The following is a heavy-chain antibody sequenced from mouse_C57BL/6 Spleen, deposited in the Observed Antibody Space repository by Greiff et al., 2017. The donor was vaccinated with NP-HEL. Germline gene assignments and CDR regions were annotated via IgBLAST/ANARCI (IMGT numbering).Heavy chain of an antibody. CDR1: GFSLTSYG. V-gene: IGHV2-4*01. J-gene: IGHJ4*01. CDR3: TKDYEYDGAMDY. D-gene: IGHD2-4*01. CDR2: IWSGGST. Sequence: VQLQQSGPGLVQPSQSLTITCTVSGFSLTSYGVHWVRQPPGTGLEWLGVIWSGGSTDYYAAFIYRLSISNDNSKSQVFFKMNSLQADDTAIYYCTKDYEYDGAMDYWGQGTSVTVSS.